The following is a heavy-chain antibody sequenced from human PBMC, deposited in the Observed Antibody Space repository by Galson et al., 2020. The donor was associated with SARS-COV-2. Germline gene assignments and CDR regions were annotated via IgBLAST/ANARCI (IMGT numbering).Heavy chain of an antibody. D-gene: IGHD6-6*01. CDR1: GYTFTSYA. CDR3: ARGYDSSSLNEYYYYMDV. Sequence: ASVKVSCTASGYTFTSYAMNWVRQAPGQGLERMGWINTNTGNPTYAQGFTGRFVFSLDTSVSTAYLQISSLKAEDTAVYYCARGYDSSSLNEYYYYMDVWGKGTTVTVSS. CDR2: INTNTGNP. V-gene: IGHV7-4-1*02. J-gene: IGHJ6*03.